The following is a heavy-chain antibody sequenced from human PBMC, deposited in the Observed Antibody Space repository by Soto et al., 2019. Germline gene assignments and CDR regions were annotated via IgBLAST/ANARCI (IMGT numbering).Heavy chain of an antibody. Sequence: GGSLRLSCAASGLTISNAWMNWVRQAPGKGLEWVGRIKTNTEGGTTDYAAAVKGRFTVSRDDSKNTLYLQMNSLRTEDTAVYYGTTGSVEGVWGQGTTVTVSS. CDR3: TTGSVEGV. CDR2: IKTNTEGGTT. V-gene: IGHV3-15*07. CDR1: GLTISNAW. D-gene: IGHD2-15*01. J-gene: IGHJ6*01.